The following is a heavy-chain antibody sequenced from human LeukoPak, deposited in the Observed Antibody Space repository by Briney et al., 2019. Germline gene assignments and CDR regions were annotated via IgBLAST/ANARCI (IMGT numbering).Heavy chain of an antibody. CDR2: TNHSGST. V-gene: IGHV4-34*01. CDR1: GGSFSGYY. CDR3: ARVPYYYYYYMDV. Sequence: SETLSLTCAVYGGSFSGYYWSWIRQPPGKGLEWIGETNHSGSTNYNPSLKSRVTISVDTSKNQFSLKLSSVTAADTAVYYCARVPYYYYYYMDVWGKGTTVTVSS. J-gene: IGHJ6*03.